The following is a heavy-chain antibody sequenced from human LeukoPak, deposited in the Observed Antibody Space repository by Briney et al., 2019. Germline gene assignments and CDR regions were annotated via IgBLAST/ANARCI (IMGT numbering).Heavy chain of an antibody. Sequence: PSETLSLTCTVSGGSISSYYWSWIRQPPGKGLEWIGYIYYSGSTNYNPSLKSRVTISVDTSKNQFSLKLSSVTAADTAVYYCARDRPHYYDSSGYYHWYFDLWGRGTLVTVSS. D-gene: IGHD3-22*01. CDR1: GGSISSYY. V-gene: IGHV4-59*01. CDR3: ARDRPHYYDSSGYYHWYFDL. CDR2: IYYSGST. J-gene: IGHJ2*01.